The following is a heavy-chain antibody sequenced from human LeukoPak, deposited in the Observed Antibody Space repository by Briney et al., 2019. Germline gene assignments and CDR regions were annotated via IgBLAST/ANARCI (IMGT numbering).Heavy chain of an antibody. J-gene: IGHJ4*02. D-gene: IGHD1-26*01. Sequence: GGSLRLSCAASGFTFSSYSMNWFRQAPGKGLEWVSYISSSSSTIYYADSVKGRFTISRDNAKNSLYLQMNSLRAEDTAVYYCARDSGGYSGSYPTDYWGQGTLVTVSS. CDR3: ARDSGGYSGSYPTDY. V-gene: IGHV3-48*01. CDR2: ISSSSSTI. CDR1: GFTFSSYS.